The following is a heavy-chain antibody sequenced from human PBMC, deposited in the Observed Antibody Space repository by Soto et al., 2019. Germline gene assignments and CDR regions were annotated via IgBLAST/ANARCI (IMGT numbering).Heavy chain of an antibody. CDR3: AKPGGSGYDSSSGWYTGDFDY. Sequence: EVQLLESGGGLVQPGGSLRLSCAASGFTFSSYAMSWVRQAPGKGLEWVSAISGSGGSTYYADSVKGRFTISRDNSKNTLYLQMNSLRAEDTAVYYCAKPGGSGYDSSSGWYTGDFDYWGQGTLVTVSS. CDR1: GFTFSSYA. D-gene: IGHD6-19*01. V-gene: IGHV3-23*01. J-gene: IGHJ4*02. CDR2: ISGSGGST.